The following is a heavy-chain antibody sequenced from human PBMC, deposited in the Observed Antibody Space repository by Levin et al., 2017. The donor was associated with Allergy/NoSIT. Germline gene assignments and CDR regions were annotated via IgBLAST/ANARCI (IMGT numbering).Heavy chain of an antibody. CDR2: IYHSGST. Sequence: PSETLSLTCTVSGGSISSSYWSWIRQPPGKGLEWIGYIYHSGSTNYNPSLKSRVTISVGTSKNQFSLKLSSVTAADTAVYYCARHPPVAGHNWFDPWGQGTLVTVSS. CDR1: GGSISSSY. CDR3: ARHPPVAGHNWFDP. D-gene: IGHD6-19*01. V-gene: IGHV4-59*08. J-gene: IGHJ5*02.